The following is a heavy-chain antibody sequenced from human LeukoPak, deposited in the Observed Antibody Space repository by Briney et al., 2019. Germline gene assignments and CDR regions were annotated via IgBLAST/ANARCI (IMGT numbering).Heavy chain of an antibody. CDR1: GSTFSSYA. V-gene: IGHV3-30-3*01. Sequence: GGSLRLSCAASGSTFSSYAMHWVRQAPGKGLEWVAVISYDGSNKYYADSVKGRFTISRDNSKNTLYLQMNSLRAEDTAVYYCASFTGPWGQGTLVTVSS. D-gene: IGHD3-16*01. CDR3: ASFTGP. J-gene: IGHJ5*02. CDR2: ISYDGSNK.